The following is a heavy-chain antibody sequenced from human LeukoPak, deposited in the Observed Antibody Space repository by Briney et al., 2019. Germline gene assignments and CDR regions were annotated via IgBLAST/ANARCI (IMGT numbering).Heavy chain of an antibody. CDR3: ATPFWSSGTYETDY. Sequence: PGGSLRLSCAASGFTFSSYSMNWVRQAPGKGLEWVSSISSSSSYIYYADSVKGRFTISRDNAKNSLYLQMNSLRAEDTAVYYCATPFWSSGTYETDYWGQGTLVTVSS. D-gene: IGHD6-19*01. J-gene: IGHJ4*02. CDR1: GFTFSSYS. V-gene: IGHV3-21*01. CDR2: ISSSSSYI.